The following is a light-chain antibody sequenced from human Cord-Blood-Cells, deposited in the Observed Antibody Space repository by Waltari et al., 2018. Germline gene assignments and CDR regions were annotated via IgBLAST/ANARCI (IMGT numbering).Light chain of an antibody. Sequence: EIVFTQSAATLSLSPGERATLSCRASQSVSSYLAWYQQKPGQAPRLLIYDASNRATSIPARFIGSWSGTDVTLTISSLEPEDFAVYYCQQRSNWPPLTFGGGTKVEIK. CDR3: QQRSNWPPLT. V-gene: IGKV3-11*01. CDR2: DAS. J-gene: IGKJ4*01. CDR1: QSVSSY.